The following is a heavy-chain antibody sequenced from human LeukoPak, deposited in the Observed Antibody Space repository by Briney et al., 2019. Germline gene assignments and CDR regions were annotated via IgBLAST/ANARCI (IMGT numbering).Heavy chain of an antibody. CDR2: ISWNSGSI. V-gene: IGHV3-9*01. CDR3: AKGVSVDY. Sequence: PGRSLRLSCAASGFTFDDYAMHWVRQAPGKGLEWVSGISWNSGSIGYADSVKGRFTISRDNAKNSLYLQMNSLRAEDTALYYCAKGVSVDYWGQGTLVTVSS. D-gene: IGHD6-6*01. J-gene: IGHJ4*02. CDR1: GFTFDDYA.